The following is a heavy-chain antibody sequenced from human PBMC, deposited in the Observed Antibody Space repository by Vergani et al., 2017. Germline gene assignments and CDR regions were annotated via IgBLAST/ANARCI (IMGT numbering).Heavy chain of an antibody. CDR1: GGSISSYY. V-gene: IGHV4-59*12. Sequence: QVQLQESGPGLVKPSETLSLTCTVSGGSISSYYWSWIRQPPGKGLEWIGYIYYSGSTNYNPSLKSRDTISVDTSKNQFSLKLSSVTAADTAVYYCARYYGSGRNHWFDPWGQGTLVTVSS. D-gene: IGHD3-10*01. CDR2: IYYSGST. J-gene: IGHJ5*02. CDR3: ARYYGSGRNHWFDP.